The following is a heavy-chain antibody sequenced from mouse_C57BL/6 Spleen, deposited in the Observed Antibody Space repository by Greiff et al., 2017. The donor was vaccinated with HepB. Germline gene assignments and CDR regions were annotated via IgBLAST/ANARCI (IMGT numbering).Heavy chain of an antibody. Sequence: EVKLMESGGGLVKPGGSLKLSCAASGFTFSSYAMSWVRQTPEKRLEWVATISDGGSYTYYPDNVKGRFTISRDNAKNNLYLQMSHLNSEDTAMYYRARVDSNFAYWGQGTLVTVSA. J-gene: IGHJ3*01. CDR1: GFTFSSYA. D-gene: IGHD2-5*01. V-gene: IGHV5-4*03. CDR2: ISDGGSYT. CDR3: ARVDSNFAY.